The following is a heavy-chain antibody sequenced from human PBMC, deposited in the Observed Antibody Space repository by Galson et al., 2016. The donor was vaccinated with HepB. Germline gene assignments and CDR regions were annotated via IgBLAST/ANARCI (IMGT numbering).Heavy chain of an antibody. J-gene: IGHJ6*04. Sequence: SETLSLTCTVSGGSISGYYWSWIRQPPGKGLEWIGYIHYSGSTNYNPSLKRRVTMSLDTSKNHCSLNLSSVTAADTAVYYCARGWELEQRMDVWGKGTTVTVSS. CDR1: GGSISGYY. D-gene: IGHD1/OR15-1a*01. CDR3: ARGWELEQRMDV. V-gene: IGHV4-59*01. CDR2: IHYSGST.